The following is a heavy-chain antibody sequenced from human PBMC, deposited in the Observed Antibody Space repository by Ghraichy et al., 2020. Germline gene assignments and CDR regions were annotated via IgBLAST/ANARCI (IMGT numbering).Heavy chain of an antibody. D-gene: IGHD3-10*01. V-gene: IGHV3-23*01. CDR2: ISGSGGST. CDR3: AKQRNYYGSGSYEN. J-gene: IGHJ4*02. Sequence: GESLRLSCAASGFTFSSYAMSWVRQAPGKGLEWVSRISGSGGSTDYADSVKGRFTVSRDNSKNTLYLQMNSLRAEDTAVYYCAKQRNYYGSGSYENWGQGTLVTVSS. CDR1: GFTFSSYA.